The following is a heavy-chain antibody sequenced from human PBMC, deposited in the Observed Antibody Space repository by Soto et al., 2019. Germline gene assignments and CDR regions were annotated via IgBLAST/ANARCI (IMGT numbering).Heavy chain of an antibody. D-gene: IGHD6-6*01. CDR2: IIPIFGTA. J-gene: IGHJ5*02. Sequence: QVQLVQSGAEVKKPGSSVKVSYKASGGTFSSYAISWVRQAPGQGLEWMGGIIPIFGTANYAQKFQGRVTITADESTSTAYMELSSLRSEDTAVYYCARDHPGIAARGFDPWGQGTLVTVSS. CDR1: GGTFSSYA. V-gene: IGHV1-69*01. CDR3: ARDHPGIAARGFDP.